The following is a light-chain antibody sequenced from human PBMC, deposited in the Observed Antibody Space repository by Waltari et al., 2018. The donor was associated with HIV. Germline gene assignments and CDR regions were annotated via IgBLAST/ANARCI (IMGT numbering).Light chain of an antibody. Sequence: QSVLTQPPSASGTPGQRVTISCSGSSSNVHWYQKLPGTAPKLLIFRNNQRASGGPDRFSGSKSGTSASLVISGLRSEDEADYYCATWADRPSGPVVFGGGTKVTVL. CDR3: ATWADRPSGPVV. V-gene: IGLV1-47*01. J-gene: IGLJ2*01. CDR1: SSN. CDR2: RNN.